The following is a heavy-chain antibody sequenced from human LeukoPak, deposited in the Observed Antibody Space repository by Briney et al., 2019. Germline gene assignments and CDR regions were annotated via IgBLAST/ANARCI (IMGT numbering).Heavy chain of an antibody. CDR1: GFTFSSYA. V-gene: IGHV3-23*01. Sequence: RPGGSLRLSCAASGFTFSSYAMSWVRQAPGKGLEWVSAISGSGGSTYYADSVKGRFTISRDNSKNTLYLQMNSLRAEDTAVYYCAKDSLWLREEVDAFDIWGQGTMVTVSS. D-gene: IGHD3-10*01. J-gene: IGHJ3*02. CDR2: ISGSGGST. CDR3: AKDSLWLREEVDAFDI.